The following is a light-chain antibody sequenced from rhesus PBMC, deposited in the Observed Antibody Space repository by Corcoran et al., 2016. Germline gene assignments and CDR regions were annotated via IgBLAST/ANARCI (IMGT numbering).Light chain of an antibody. J-gene: IGKJ1*01. CDR3: QQYSNWPT. Sequence: EIVMTQSPATPSLSPGERATLSCMASQSVSSYVAWYQQKPEQAPRLLIYGASSRATGIPDRFSGSGSGTDCTLTISSLEPEDFAVCYCQQYSNWPTFGQGTKVEIK. CDR2: GAS. CDR1: QSVSSY. V-gene: IGKV3S9*01.